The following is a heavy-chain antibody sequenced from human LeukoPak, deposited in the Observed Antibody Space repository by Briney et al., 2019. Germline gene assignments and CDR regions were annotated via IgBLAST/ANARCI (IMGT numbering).Heavy chain of an antibody. D-gene: IGHD3-10*01. V-gene: IGHV3-30*02. CDR3: ARDGEGGSFRGFDY. J-gene: IGHJ4*02. Sequence: PGGSLRLSCAASGFTFSSYGMHWVRQAPGKGLEWVAFIRYDGSNKYYADSVEGRFTISRDNSKNTLYLQMNSLRAEDTAVYYCARDGEGGSFRGFDYWGQGTLVTVSS. CDR1: GFTFSSYG. CDR2: IRYDGSNK.